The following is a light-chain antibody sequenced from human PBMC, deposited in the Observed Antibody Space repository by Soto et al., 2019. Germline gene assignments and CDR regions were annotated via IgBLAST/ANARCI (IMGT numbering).Light chain of an antibody. CDR1: ERIYSAY. CDR3: QQYSNWPRGT. CDR2: GTS. J-gene: IGKJ2*01. Sequence: EVVLTQSPGTLSLSRGERATLSCRASERIYSAYLGWYQQKPGQAPRLLIYGTSSRATGIPDRFSGSGSGTDFTLTISRLEPEDFALYYCQQYSNWPRGTFGQGTKLQIK. V-gene: IGKV3-20*01.